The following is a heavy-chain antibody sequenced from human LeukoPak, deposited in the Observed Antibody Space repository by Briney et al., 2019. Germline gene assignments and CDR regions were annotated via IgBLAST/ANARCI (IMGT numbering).Heavy chain of an antibody. J-gene: IGHJ4*02. CDR1: RFTFSRYG. V-gene: IGHV3-30*02. CDR2: IPYDGSNK. Sequence: GGSLRLSCAASRFTFSRYGMHWVRQAPGKGLEWVAFIPYDGSNKYYADSVKGRFTFSRDNSKNTLYLQMNSLRAGDTAVYYCAKPHFDDWGQGTLVTVSS. CDR3: AKPHFDD.